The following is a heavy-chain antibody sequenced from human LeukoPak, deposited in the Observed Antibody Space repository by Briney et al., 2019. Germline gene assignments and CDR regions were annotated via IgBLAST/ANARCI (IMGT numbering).Heavy chain of an antibody. CDR1: GGSLSDDY. D-gene: IGHD5-18*01. CDR3: ARRRPAPMVNLEEDQQYYMDV. Sequence: SETLSLTCSVSGGSLSDDYWSWIRDPPGKALEWIGYINNGGSTNYNPSLKSRVTMSVDTSKNQFSLNLRSVSAADTAVYYCARRRPAPMVNLEEDQQYYMDVWGSGTTVTVSS. J-gene: IGHJ6*03. V-gene: IGHV4-59*08. CDR2: INNGGST.